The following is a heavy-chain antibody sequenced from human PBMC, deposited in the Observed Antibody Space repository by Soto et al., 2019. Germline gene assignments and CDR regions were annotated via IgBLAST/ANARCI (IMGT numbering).Heavy chain of an antibody. J-gene: IGHJ6*02. Sequence: ASVKVSCKASGYTFSSYAMDWVRQAPGQRLEWMGWINAGNGNTKYSQKFQGRVTITRDTSASTAYMELSTLRSEDTAVYYCARGGLALMDVWGQGTTVTVSS. D-gene: IGHD3-16*01. CDR3: ARGGLALMDV. V-gene: IGHV1-3*01. CDR2: INAGNGNT. CDR1: GYTFSSYA.